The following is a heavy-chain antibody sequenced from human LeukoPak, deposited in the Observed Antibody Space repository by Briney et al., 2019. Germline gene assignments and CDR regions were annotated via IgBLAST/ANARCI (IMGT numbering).Heavy chain of an antibody. CDR2: VIPIFGTA. CDR3: AREKTYYYDSSGYYPQDYYYYMDV. Sequence: ASVKVSCKASGGTFSSYAISWVRQAPGQGLEWMGGVIPIFGTANYAQKFQGRVTITADESTSTAYMELSSLRSEDTAVYYCAREKTYYYDSSGYYPQDYYYYMDVWGKGTTVTISS. D-gene: IGHD3-22*01. CDR1: GGTFSSYA. J-gene: IGHJ6*03. V-gene: IGHV1-69*13.